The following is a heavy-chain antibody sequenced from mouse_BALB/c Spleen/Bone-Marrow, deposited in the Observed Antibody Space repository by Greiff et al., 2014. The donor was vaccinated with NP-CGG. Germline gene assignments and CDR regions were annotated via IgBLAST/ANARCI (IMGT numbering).Heavy chain of an antibody. CDR3: ARNWAFDY. CDR2: IEPSDSET. CDR1: GYTFTSYW. J-gene: IGHJ2*01. D-gene: IGHD4-1*01. V-gene: IGHV1-61*01. Sequence: LVESGAELVRPGASVKLSCKASGYTFTSYWMNWERQRPGQGLEWIGIIEPSDSETHYNQMFKVKATLTVDKPSNTAHMQLSSLTSEYSAVYYCARNWAFDYWGQGTILTVSS.